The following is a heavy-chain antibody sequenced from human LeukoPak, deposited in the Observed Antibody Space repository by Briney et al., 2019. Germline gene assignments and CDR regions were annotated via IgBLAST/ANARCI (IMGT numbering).Heavy chain of an antibody. V-gene: IGHV1-69*04. CDR2: IIPILGIA. CDR1: GGTFSSYA. D-gene: IGHD5-24*01. Sequence: GASVKVSCKASGGTFSSYAISWVRQAPGQGLEWMGRIIPILGIANYAQKFQGRVTITADKSTSTAYMELSSLRSEDTAVYYCAYWVEMATIIDYWGQGTLVTVSS. CDR3: AYWVEMATIIDY. J-gene: IGHJ4*02.